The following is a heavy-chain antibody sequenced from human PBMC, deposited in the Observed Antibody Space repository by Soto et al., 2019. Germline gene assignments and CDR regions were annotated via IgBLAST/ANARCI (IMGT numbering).Heavy chain of an antibody. CDR1: GGALSTYS. J-gene: IGHJ4*02. CDR3: SRAGRAADASYFVS. D-gene: IGHD6-13*01. Sequence: ASVKVSCRAYGGALSTYSISWLRQAPGQGVEWMGAIIRIFDTPNDSQNFQGRVTSTADDPTGTADVELMSLRSEDTALYSCSRAGRAADASYFVSWAKGPLDTVSS. CDR2: IIRIFDTP. V-gene: IGHV1-69*13.